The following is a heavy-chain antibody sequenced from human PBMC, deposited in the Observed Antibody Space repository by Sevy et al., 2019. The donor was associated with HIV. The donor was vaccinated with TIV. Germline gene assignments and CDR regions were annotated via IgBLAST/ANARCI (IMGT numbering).Heavy chain of an antibody. CDR1: GFTFSTYA. CDR3: AKFPYGDYRPPFDY. CDR2: ISGSGGSA. J-gene: IGHJ4*02. D-gene: IGHD4-17*01. Sequence: GGSLRLSCTASGFTFSTYAMSWVRQAPGKGLEWVSAISGSGGSAYYADSVKGQFTVSRDNSKNTLFLQMNNLRADDTAGDYCAKFPYGDYRPPFDYWGQGTLVTVSS. V-gene: IGHV3-23*01.